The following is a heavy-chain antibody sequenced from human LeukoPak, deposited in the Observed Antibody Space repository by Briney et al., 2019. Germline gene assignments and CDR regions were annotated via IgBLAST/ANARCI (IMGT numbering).Heavy chain of an antibody. V-gene: IGHV4-38-2*01. CDR1: GYSISSGYY. Sequence: SETLSLTCAVSGYSISSGYYWGWIRQPPGKGLEWIGSIYHSGSTYYNPSLKSRVTISVDTSKNQFSLKLSSVTAADTAVYYCARLGYCITTSCPTADWFDPWGQGTLVTVSS. CDR3: ARLGYCITTSCPTADWFDP. CDR2: IYHSGST. D-gene: IGHD2-2*03. J-gene: IGHJ5*02.